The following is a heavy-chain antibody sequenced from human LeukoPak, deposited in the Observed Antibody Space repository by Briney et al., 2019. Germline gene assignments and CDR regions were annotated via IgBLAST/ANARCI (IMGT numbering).Heavy chain of an antibody. V-gene: IGHV1-46*01. CDR3: ARESEPGFDY. J-gene: IGHJ4*02. D-gene: IGHD1-14*01. Sequence: ASVKVSCKASGYIFTNYYTHWVRQAPGQGLEWMGIINPSGGSTGYAQKFQGSVAMTRDTSTSTVYMELSSLRSEDTAVYYCARESEPGFDYWGQGTLVTVSS. CDR1: GYIFTNYY. CDR2: INPSGGST.